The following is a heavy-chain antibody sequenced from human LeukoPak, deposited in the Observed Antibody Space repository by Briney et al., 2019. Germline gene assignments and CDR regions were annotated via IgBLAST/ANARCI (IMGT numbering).Heavy chain of an antibody. CDR3: AKDGSSGYYLYYYYYMDV. D-gene: IGHD3-22*01. J-gene: IGHJ6*03. Sequence: PGGSLRLSCAASGFTFSSYGMHWVRQAPGKGLEWVAFIRYDGSNKYYADSVKGRFTISRDNSKNTLYLQMNSLRAEDTAVYYCAKDGSSGYYLYYYYYMDVWGKGTTVTISS. V-gene: IGHV3-30*02. CDR1: GFTFSSYG. CDR2: IRYDGSNK.